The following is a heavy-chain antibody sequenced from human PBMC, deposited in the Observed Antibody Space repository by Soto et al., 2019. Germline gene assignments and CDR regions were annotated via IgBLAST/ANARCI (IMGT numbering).Heavy chain of an antibody. CDR3: AREMGEYCFDY. CDR2: IYYSGST. V-gene: IGHV4-59*01. D-gene: IGHD2-15*01. Sequence: SETLSLTCTVSGGSISSYYWSWIRQPPGKGLEWIGYIYYSGSTTYNPSLKSRVTISVDTSRNQLSLKLSSVTAADTAVYYCAREMGEYCFDYWGQGTLVTVSS. J-gene: IGHJ4*02. CDR1: GGSISSYY.